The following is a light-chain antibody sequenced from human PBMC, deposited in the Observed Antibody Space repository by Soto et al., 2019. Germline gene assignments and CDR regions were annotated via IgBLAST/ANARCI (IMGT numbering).Light chain of an antibody. V-gene: IGLV2-23*02. CDR2: EVN. J-gene: IGLJ1*01. CDR1: SSDVGNYNL. Sequence: QSALTQPASVSGSPGQSITISCTGTSSDVGNYNLVSWYQQHPGKAPKLIISEVNKRPSGVSNRFSGSKSGNTASLTISGLQADDEADYYCCSYAGSGTFYVFGTGTKVTVL. CDR3: CSYAGSGTFYV.